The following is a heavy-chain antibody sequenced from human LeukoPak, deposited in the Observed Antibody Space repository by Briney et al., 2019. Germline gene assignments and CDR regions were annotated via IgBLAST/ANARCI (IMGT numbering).Heavy chain of an antibody. D-gene: IGHD6-19*01. CDR3: ARDGWRSSVCFDY. CDR1: GFTFSDYY. CDR2: ISSSSSTI. V-gene: IGHV3-11*04. J-gene: IGHJ4*02. Sequence: GGSLRLSCAASGFTFSDYYMSWIRQAPGKGLEWVSYISSSSSTIYYADSVKGRFTISRDNAKNSLYLQMNSLRAEDTAVYYCARDGWRSSVCFDYWGQGTLVTVSS.